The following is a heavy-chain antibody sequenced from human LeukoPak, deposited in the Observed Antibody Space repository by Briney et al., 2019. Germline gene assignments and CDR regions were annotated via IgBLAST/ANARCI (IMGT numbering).Heavy chain of an antibody. Sequence: PGGSLRLSCAASGFTFSDYYMSWIRQAPGKGLEWVSYISSSGSTIYYADSVKGRFTISRDNSKNTLYLQMNSLRAEDTAVYYCARFLSFVKPGYSYGYFDYWGQGTLVTVSS. V-gene: IGHV3-11*01. CDR2: ISSSGSTI. CDR3: ARFLSFVKPGYSYGYFDY. J-gene: IGHJ4*02. D-gene: IGHD5-18*01. CDR1: GFTFSDYY.